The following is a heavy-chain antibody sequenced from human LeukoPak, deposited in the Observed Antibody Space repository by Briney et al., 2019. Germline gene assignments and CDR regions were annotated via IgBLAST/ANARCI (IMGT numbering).Heavy chain of an antibody. CDR2: ISGSGGST. Sequence: GGSLRLSCAASGFTFSSYAMSWVRQAPGKGLEWVSAISGSGGSTYYADSVKGRFTISRDNAKNSLYLQMNSLRAEDTAVYYCARRGELRPFDYWGQGTLVTVSS. CDR1: GFTFSSYA. D-gene: IGHD1-26*01. V-gene: IGHV3-23*01. CDR3: ARRGELRPFDY. J-gene: IGHJ4*02.